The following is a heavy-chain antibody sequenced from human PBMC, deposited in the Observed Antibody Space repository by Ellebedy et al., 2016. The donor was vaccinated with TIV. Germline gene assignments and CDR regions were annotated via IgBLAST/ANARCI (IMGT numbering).Heavy chain of an antibody. Sequence: AASVKVSCKASGGTFRSDSISWVRQAPGQGPEWMGAIIPILATANYAQKFQGRVTLTADAATSIVYMELSSLRFEDTAVYYCARKSPDSYYYAMDVWGQGTTVTVSS. CDR2: IIPILATA. V-gene: IGHV1-69*13. CDR1: GGTFRSDS. J-gene: IGHJ6*02. CDR3: ARKSPDSYYYAMDV.